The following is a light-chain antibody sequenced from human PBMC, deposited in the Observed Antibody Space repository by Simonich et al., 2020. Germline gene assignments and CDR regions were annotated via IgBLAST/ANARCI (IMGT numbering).Light chain of an antibody. CDR2: EDN. J-gene: IGLJ2*01. V-gene: IGLV6-57*03. CDR3: QSYDSSNHVV. CDR1: SGSIASNY. Sequence: NFMLTQPHSVSESQGKTVTISCTRSSGSIASNYLQWYHQRPGSAPTTVLYEDNQRPSGVPDRFSGSIDSSSNSASLTISGLKTEDEADYYCQSYDSSNHVVFGGGTKLTVL.